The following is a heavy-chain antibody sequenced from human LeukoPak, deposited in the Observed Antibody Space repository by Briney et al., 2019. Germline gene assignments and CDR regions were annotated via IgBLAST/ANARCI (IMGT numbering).Heavy chain of an antibody. D-gene: IGHD3-9*01. CDR2: MNSDGSSI. J-gene: IGHJ5*01. CDR1: GFTFSAYW. CDR3: ARIQEYHDILTGYYLSWSDS. V-gene: IGHV3-74*01. Sequence: PGGSLRLSCVASGFTFSAYWMHWVRQAPGKGLVWVSRMNSDGSSISYADSVKGRFTISRDNAKNTLYLQMNSLRAEDTAVYYCARIQEYHDILTGYYLSWSDSWGQGTLVTVSS.